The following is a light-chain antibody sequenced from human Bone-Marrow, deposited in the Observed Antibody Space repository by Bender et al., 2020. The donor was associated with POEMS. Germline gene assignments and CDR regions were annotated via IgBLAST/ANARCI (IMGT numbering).Light chain of an antibody. Sequence: QSVLTQPPSASGTPGQRVTISCSRSSSNIGSNYVYWYQQLPGTAPKLLMYRNNQRPSGVPDRFSGSKSGTSASLAISGLRSEDAADYYCATWDDSLRGPVFGGGTTLTVL. J-gene: IGLJ2*01. V-gene: IGLV1-47*01. CDR3: ATWDDSLRGPV. CDR2: RNN. CDR1: SSNIGSNY.